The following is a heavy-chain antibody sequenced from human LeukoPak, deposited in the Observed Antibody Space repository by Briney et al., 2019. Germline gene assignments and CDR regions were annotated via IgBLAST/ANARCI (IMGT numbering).Heavy chain of an antibody. CDR1: GGTFSSYA. Sequence: SVEVSCKASGGTFSSYAISWVRQAPGQGLEWMGRIIPIFGTANYAQKFQGRVTITTDESTSTAYMELSSLRSEDTAVYYCARDSSGWYAPLDAFDIWGQGTMVTVSS. CDR3: ARDSSGWYAPLDAFDI. D-gene: IGHD6-19*01. V-gene: IGHV1-69*05. CDR2: IIPIFGTA. J-gene: IGHJ3*02.